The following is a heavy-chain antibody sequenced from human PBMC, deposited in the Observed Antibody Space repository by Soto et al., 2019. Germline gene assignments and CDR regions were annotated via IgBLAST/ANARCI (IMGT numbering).Heavy chain of an antibody. Sequence: SETLSLTCTVSGGSISSYYWSWIRQPPGKGLEWIGYIYYSGSTNYNPSLKSRVTISVDTSKNQFSLKLSSVTAADTAVYYCARIGVYCSGGSCLGYYGMDVWGQGTTVTVS. CDR1: GGSISSYY. CDR2: IYYSGST. CDR3: ARIGVYCSGGSCLGYYGMDV. D-gene: IGHD2-15*01. V-gene: IGHV4-59*01. J-gene: IGHJ6*02.